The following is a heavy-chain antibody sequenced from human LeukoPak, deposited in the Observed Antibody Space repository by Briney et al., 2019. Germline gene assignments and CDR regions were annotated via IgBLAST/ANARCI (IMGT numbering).Heavy chain of an antibody. J-gene: IGHJ4*02. CDR2: ISSSSSYI. CDR3: ARALVSRDSSC. CDR1: GFTFSSYS. V-gene: IGHV3-21*01. Sequence: GGSLRLSCAASGFTFSSYSMNWVHQAPGKGLEWVSSISSSSSYIYYADSVKGRFTISRDNAKNSLYLQMNSLRAEDTAVYYCARALVSRDSSCWRQGTLVTVSS. D-gene: IGHD6-13*01.